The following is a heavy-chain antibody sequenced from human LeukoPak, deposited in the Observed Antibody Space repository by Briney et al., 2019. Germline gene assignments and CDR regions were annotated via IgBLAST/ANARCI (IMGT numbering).Heavy chain of an antibody. V-gene: IGHV4-59*01. Sequence: SETLSLTCTVSGGSISSYYWSWIRQPPGKGLEWIGYIYYSGSTNHNPSLKSRVTISVDTSKNQFSLKLSSVTAADTAVYYCARGNNYDILTGYYSVGLLDYWGQGTLVTVSS. D-gene: IGHD3-9*01. CDR1: GGSISSYY. CDR2: IYYSGST. CDR3: ARGNNYDILTGYYSVGLLDY. J-gene: IGHJ4*02.